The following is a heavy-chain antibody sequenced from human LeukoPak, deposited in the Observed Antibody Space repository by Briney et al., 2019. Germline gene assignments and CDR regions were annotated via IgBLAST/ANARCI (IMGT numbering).Heavy chain of an antibody. CDR3: ARDSYYDSSGTHAFDI. CDR1: RFTFSSYS. Sequence: GGSLRLSCAASRFTFSSYSMNWVRQAPGKGLEWVSSISSSGSYIYNADSVKGRFTISRDNAKNSLYLQMNSLRAEDTAVYYCARDSYYDSSGTHAFDIWGQGTMVTVSS. CDR2: ISSSGSYI. D-gene: IGHD3-22*01. V-gene: IGHV3-21*01. J-gene: IGHJ3*02.